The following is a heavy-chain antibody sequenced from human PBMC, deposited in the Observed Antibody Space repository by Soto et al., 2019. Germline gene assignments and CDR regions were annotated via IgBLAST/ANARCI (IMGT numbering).Heavy chain of an antibody. Sequence: GGSLRLSCAASGFTFSSYGMHWVRQAPGKGLEWVAVISYDGSNKYYADSVKGRFTISRDNSKNTLYLQMNSLRAEDTAVYYCAKDRVLRGSYRYPNFDYWGQGTLVTVSS. D-gene: IGHD3-16*02. V-gene: IGHV3-30*18. J-gene: IGHJ4*02. CDR3: AKDRVLRGSYRYPNFDY. CDR2: ISYDGSNK. CDR1: GFTFSSYG.